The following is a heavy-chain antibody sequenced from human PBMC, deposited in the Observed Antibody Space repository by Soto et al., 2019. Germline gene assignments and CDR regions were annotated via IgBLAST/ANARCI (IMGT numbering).Heavy chain of an antibody. Sequence: EVQLVESGGGLVKPGGSLRLSCAASRFTFSNYSMNWVRQAPGKGLEWVSSISSSSTYIYYADSVKGRLTISRDNAKNSLYLQMNSLRAEDTAVYYCARAVESSGWYVDYWGQGTLVTVSS. CDR2: ISSSSTYI. V-gene: IGHV3-21*01. J-gene: IGHJ4*02. CDR1: RFTFSNYS. CDR3: ARAVESSGWYVDY. D-gene: IGHD6-19*01.